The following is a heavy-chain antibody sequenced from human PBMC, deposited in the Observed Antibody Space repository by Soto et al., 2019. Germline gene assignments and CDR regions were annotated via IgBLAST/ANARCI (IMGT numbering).Heavy chain of an antibody. V-gene: IGHV4-39*07. CDR1: GDSISGSYYY. Sequence: SETLSLTCTVSGDSISGSYYYWGWIRQPPGKGLEWIASIFYSGSTYYNPSLKSRVTISVDTSMNQFSLRLTSVTAADTALYYCARDWDSSGLFDPWGQGALVTVSS. D-gene: IGHD3-10*01. J-gene: IGHJ5*02. CDR2: IFYSGST. CDR3: ARDWDSSGLFDP.